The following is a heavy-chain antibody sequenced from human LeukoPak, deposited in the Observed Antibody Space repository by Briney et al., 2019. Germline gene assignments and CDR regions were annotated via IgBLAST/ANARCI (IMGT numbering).Heavy chain of an antibody. D-gene: IGHD2-2*01. CDR1: GGSISSSSYY. V-gene: IGHV4-39*01. CDR2: IYYSGST. Sequence: PSETLSLTCTVSGGSISSSSYYWGWIRQPPGKGLEWIGSIYYSGSTYYNPSLKSRVTISVDTSKNQFSLKLSSVTAADTAVYYCARQLRGYQLLNYYYMDVWGKGTTVTVSS. J-gene: IGHJ6*03. CDR3: ARQLRGYQLLNYYYMDV.